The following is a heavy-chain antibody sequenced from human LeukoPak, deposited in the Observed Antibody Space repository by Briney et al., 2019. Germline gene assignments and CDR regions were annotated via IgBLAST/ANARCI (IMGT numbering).Heavy chain of an antibody. CDR2: ISGSGGST. J-gene: IGHJ4*02. D-gene: IGHD6-6*01. CDR3: AKDKGSSPRGRFDN. Sequence: GGSLRLSCVVSGFTFSSYAMSWVRQAPGKGLEWVSAISGSGGSTYYADSVRGRFTISRDNSKNTLFMQMNSLRAEDTAVYFCAKDKGSSPRGRFDNWGQGTLVTVSS. CDR1: GFTFSSYA. V-gene: IGHV3-23*01.